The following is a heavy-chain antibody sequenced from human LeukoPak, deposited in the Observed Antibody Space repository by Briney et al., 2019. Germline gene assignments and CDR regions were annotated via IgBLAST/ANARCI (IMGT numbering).Heavy chain of an antibody. V-gene: IGHV4-4*02. CDR3: ARGRGAAGLNY. J-gene: IGHJ4*02. D-gene: IGHD6-13*01. Sequence: SETLSLTCAVSGGSISSSNWWSWVRQSPGTGLEWIGKIYHTGSTNYNPSLKSRVTISVDKSKNQFSLKLSSVTAADTAVYYCARGRGAAGLNYWGQGTLVTVSS. CDR2: IYHTGST. CDR1: GGSISSSNW.